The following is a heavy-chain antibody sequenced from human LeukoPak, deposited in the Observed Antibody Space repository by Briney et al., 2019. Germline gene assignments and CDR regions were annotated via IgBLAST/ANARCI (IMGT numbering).Heavy chain of an antibody. D-gene: IGHD6-13*01. CDR1: GFTFSNAW. Sequence: GGSLRLPCAASGFTFSNAWMSWVRQAPGKGLEWVGRIKSKTDGGTTDYAAPVKGRFTISRDDSKNTLYLQMNSLKTEDTAVYYCTTDRVVQQQLGPQSDAFDIWGQGTMVTVSS. CDR2: IKSKTDGGTT. V-gene: IGHV3-15*01. CDR3: TTDRVVQQQLGPQSDAFDI. J-gene: IGHJ3*02.